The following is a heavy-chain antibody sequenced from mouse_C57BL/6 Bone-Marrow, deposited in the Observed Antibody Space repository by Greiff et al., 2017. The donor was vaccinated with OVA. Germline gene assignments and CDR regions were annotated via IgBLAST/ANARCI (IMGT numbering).Heavy chain of an antibody. Sequence: EVQLQQSGPELVKPGASVKISCTASGYSFTGYYMNWVKQSPEKSLEWIGEINPSTGGTTYNQKFKAKATLTVDKSSSTAYMQLKSLTSEDSAVYYCAREGGYFFAYWGQGTLVTVSA. CDR2: INPSTGGT. J-gene: IGHJ3*01. D-gene: IGHD2-3*01. CDR3: AREGGYFFAY. V-gene: IGHV1-42*01. CDR1: GYSFTGYY.